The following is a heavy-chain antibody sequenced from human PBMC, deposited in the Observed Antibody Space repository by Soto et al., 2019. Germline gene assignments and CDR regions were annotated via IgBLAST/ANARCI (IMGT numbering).Heavy chain of an antibody. V-gene: IGHV1-3*01. Sequence: ASVKVSCKASGYTFTAYAMHWLRQAPGQRLEWMAWINPGNGNTKYSQNFLGRVSITRDTSASTAYLELGSLRAEDTAVYYCARRFYYDSGSFDYWGQGTLVTVSS. CDR3: ARRFYYDSGSFDY. CDR1: GYTFTAYA. CDR2: INPGNGNT. D-gene: IGHD3-22*01. J-gene: IGHJ4*02.